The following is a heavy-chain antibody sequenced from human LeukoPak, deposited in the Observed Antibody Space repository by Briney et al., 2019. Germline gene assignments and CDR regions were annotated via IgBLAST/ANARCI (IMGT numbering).Heavy chain of an antibody. J-gene: IGHJ6*03. D-gene: IGHD1-14*01. CDR1: GFTFSRHV. CDR3: ARGGIPTGPYYYFYYMDV. CDR2: ISYDGNNR. Sequence: PGGSLRLSCAASGFTFSRHVMQWVRQAPGKGLEWVAVISYDGNNRFHADSVKGRFTISRDNSRNTLYLQMNSLSGDDAAVYSCARGGIPTGPYYYFYYMDVWGKGTAVTVSS. V-gene: IGHV3-30*01.